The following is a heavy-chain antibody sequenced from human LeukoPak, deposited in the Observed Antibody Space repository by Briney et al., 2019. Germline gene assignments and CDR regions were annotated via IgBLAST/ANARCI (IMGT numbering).Heavy chain of an antibody. CDR2: IYYNGNT. D-gene: IGHD6-19*01. CDR3: AREYSSGLSWFDP. Sequence: SETLSLTCTLSGGSVNNYYWSWIRQPPGKGLEWIGYIYYNGNTNYNPSLKSRVTISVDTSKNQFSLKLSSVTAADTAVYFCAREYSSGLSWFDPWGQGTLVTVSS. CDR1: GGSVNNYY. V-gene: IGHV4-59*02. J-gene: IGHJ5*02.